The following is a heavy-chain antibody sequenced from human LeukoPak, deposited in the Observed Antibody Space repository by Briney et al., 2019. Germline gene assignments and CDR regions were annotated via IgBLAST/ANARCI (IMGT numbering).Heavy chain of an antibody. D-gene: IGHD4-11*01. CDR3: TTGLGFHLTTVTARNYYYYMDV. CDR2: IKSKTDGGTT. V-gene: IGHV3-15*01. CDR1: GFTFSNAW. Sequence: SGGPLRLSCAASGFTFSNAWMSWVRQAPGKGLEWVGRIKSKTDGGTTDYAAPVKGRFTISRDDSKNTLYLQMNSLKTEDTAVYYCTTGLGFHLTTVTARNYYYYMDVWGKGTTVTVSS. J-gene: IGHJ6*03.